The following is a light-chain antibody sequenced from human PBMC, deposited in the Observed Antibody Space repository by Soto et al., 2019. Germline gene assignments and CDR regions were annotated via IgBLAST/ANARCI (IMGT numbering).Light chain of an antibody. CDR2: LNSDGSH. CDR1: SGHSSYA. J-gene: IGLJ1*01. V-gene: IGLV4-69*01. Sequence: QPVLTQSPSASASLGASVKLTCTLSSGHSSYAIAWHQQQPEKGPRYLTKLNSDGSHSKGDGIPDRFLGSSSGAERYLIISSLQSEDEADYYCQTWGTGIHVFGTGTKLTVL. CDR3: QTWGTGIHV.